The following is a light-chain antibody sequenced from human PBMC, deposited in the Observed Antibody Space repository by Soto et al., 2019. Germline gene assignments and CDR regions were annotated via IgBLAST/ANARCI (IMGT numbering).Light chain of an antibody. Sequence: EIVLTQSPGTLSLSPGERATLSCRASQSVGSNSLAWYQQKPGQAPRLLIYGASTRAAGIPDRFSGRGSGTDFTLTISRLEPEDFAVYYCQQYGSSPPTFGQGTKVEIK. CDR1: QSVGSNS. J-gene: IGKJ1*01. CDR2: GAS. V-gene: IGKV3-20*01. CDR3: QQYGSSPPT.